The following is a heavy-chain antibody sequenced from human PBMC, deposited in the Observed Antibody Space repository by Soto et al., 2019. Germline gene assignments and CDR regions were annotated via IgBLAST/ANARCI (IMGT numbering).Heavy chain of an antibody. CDR1: GFTFSSYG. D-gene: IGHD1-20*01. Sequence: QVQLVESGGGVVQPGRSLRLSCAASGFTFSSYGMHWVRQAPGKGLEWVAVISYDGSNKYYEDSLKGRFTISRDNSKNTLYRQMNSLRAEDTALYYCAKEGSEYNWNHSFYYWGQVTLVTVAS. CDR2: ISYDGSNK. CDR3: AKEGSEYNWNHSFYY. V-gene: IGHV3-30*18. J-gene: IGHJ4*02.